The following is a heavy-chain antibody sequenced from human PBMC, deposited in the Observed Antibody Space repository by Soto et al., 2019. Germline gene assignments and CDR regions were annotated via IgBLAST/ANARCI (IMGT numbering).Heavy chain of an antibody. CDR3: AREEAASATSYPHYGMDV. V-gene: IGHV3-33*01. CDR1: GFTFSHYG. J-gene: IGHJ6*04. CDR2: IWHDGSNK. Sequence: GGSLRLSCAASGFTFSHYGMHWVRQAPGKGLEWVAVIWHDGSNKYYADSVKGRFTIPRDNSKNTLYLLMNSLRAEDTAVYYCAREEAASATSYPHYGMDVWGKGTTVTVS. D-gene: IGHD6-13*01.